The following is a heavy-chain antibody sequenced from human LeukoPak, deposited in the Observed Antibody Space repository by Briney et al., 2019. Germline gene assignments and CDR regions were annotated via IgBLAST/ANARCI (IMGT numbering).Heavy chain of an antibody. V-gene: IGHV1-69*02. CDR1: GGTFSSYT. CDR3: ARFYCDSSGSHAFDI. J-gene: IGHJ3*02. D-gene: IGHD3-22*01. Sequence: SVKVSCKASGGTFSSYTISWVRQAPGQGLEWMGRIIPILGIANYAQKFQGRVTITADKSTSTAYMELSSLRSEDTAVYYCARFYCDSSGSHAFDIWGQGTMVTVSS. CDR2: IIPILGIA.